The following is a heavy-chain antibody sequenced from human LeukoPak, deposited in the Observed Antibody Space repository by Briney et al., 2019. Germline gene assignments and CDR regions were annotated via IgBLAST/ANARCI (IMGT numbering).Heavy chain of an antibody. V-gene: IGHV1-2*02. Sequence: ASVKVSCKASGYTFTGYYLHWVRQAPGQGLEWMGWIHTNSGGTNFAQKFQGRVSMTRDTSVSTAYMELSRLKSDDTAVFYCARDDGAYFSFDSWGQGTLVTVSS. D-gene: IGHD4-17*01. CDR2: IHTNSGGT. CDR3: ARDDGAYFSFDS. CDR1: GYTFTGYY. J-gene: IGHJ4*02.